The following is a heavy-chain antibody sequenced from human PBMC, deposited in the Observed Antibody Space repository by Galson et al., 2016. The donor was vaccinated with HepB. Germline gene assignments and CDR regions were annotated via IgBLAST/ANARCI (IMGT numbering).Heavy chain of an antibody. D-gene: IGHD1-7*01. J-gene: IGHJ2*01. V-gene: IGHV1-18*01. CDR2: ISAHNGNT. Sequence: SVKVSCKASGYTFISYGITWVRQAPGQGLEWMGWISAHNGNTNYAQKLQGRVTMTTDTSTTTSYMELRSLRSDDTAVYYCARVKPYGYDWNYEWYFDLWGRGTLVTVSS. CDR1: GYTFISYG. CDR3: ARVKPYGYDWNYEWYFDL.